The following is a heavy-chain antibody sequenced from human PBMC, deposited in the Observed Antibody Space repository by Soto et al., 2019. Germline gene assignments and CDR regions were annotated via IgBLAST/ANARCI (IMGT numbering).Heavy chain of an antibody. CDR2: ISSSSSYI. CDR3: ARDMAVGSGWYSHYYGMDV. Sequence: GSLRLSCAASGFTFSSYSMNWVRQAPGKGLEWVSSISSSSSYIYYADSVKGRFTISRDNAKNSLYLQMNSLRAEGTAVYYCARDMAVGSGWYSHYYGMDVWGQGTTVTVSS. D-gene: IGHD6-19*01. V-gene: IGHV3-21*01. J-gene: IGHJ6*02. CDR1: GFTFSSYS.